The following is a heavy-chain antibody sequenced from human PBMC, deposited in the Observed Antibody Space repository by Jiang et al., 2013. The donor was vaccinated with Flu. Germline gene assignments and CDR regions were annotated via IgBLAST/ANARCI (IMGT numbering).Heavy chain of an antibody. Sequence: LLKPSETLSLTCTVSGGSISSSSYYWGWIRQPPGKGLEWIGSIYYSGSTYYNPSLKSRVTISVDTSKNQFSLKLSSVTAADTAVYYCARLDWNDGYYWGQGTLVTVSS. V-gene: IGHV4-39*01. CDR2: IYYSGST. CDR3: ARLDWNDGYY. J-gene: IGHJ4*02. CDR1: GGSISSSSYY. D-gene: IGHD1-1*01.